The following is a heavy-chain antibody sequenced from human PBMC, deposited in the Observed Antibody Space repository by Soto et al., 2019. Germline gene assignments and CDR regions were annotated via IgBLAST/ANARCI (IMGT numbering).Heavy chain of an antibody. Sequence: GGSLRLSCAASGFTFSDYYMSWIRQAPGKGLEWVSYISSSGSTIYYADSVKGRFTISRDNAKNSLYLQMNSLRAEDTAVYYCARGARFPYYDFWSGYYSEYGYYGMDVWGQGTTVTVSS. CDR1: GFTFSDYY. CDR2: ISSSGSTI. D-gene: IGHD3-3*01. J-gene: IGHJ6*02. V-gene: IGHV3-11*01. CDR3: ARGARFPYYDFWSGYYSEYGYYGMDV.